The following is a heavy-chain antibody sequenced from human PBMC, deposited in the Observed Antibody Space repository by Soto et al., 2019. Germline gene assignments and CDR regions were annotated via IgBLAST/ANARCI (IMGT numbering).Heavy chain of an antibody. J-gene: IGHJ5*02. CDR2: VNHSGEA. D-gene: IGHD5-18*01. CDR3: ARQQYSYAFFYWFDP. V-gene: IGHV4-34*01. CDR1: GGSFSNYY. Sequence: PSETLSLTCGVYGGSFSNYYCIWVRQRPGKGLEWIGEVNHSGEATYNPSLQSRITISLDTSNNQFSLKLNSLTAADTAVYYCARQQYSYAFFYWFDPWGQGTLVTVSS.